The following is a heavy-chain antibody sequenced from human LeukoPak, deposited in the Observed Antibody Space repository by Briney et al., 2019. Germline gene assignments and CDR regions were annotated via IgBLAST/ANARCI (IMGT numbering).Heavy chain of an antibody. V-gene: IGHV1-69*04. CDR2: IIPILGIA. D-gene: IGHD2-15*01. J-gene: IGHJ4*02. CDR1: GGTFSSYA. Sequence: GASVKVSCKASGGTFSSYAISWVRQAPGQGLEWMGRIIPILGIANYAQKFQGRVTITADKSTSTAYMELSSLRSEDTAVYYCARTSGVDIVYFDYWGQGTLVTVSS. CDR3: ARTSGVDIVYFDY.